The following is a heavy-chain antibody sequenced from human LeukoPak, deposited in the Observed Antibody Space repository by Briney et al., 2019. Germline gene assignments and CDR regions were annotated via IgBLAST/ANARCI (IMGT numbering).Heavy chain of an antibody. D-gene: IGHD2-15*01. CDR3: ARDHPLRHTDAFDI. Sequence: SETLSLTCTVSGGSISSYYWSWLRQPPGKGLEWIGYIYYSGSTNYNPSLKSRVTISVDTSKNQFSLKLSSVTAADTAVYYCARDHPLRHTDAFDIWGQGTMVTVSS. J-gene: IGHJ3*02. CDR1: GGSISSYY. CDR2: IYYSGST. V-gene: IGHV4-59*01.